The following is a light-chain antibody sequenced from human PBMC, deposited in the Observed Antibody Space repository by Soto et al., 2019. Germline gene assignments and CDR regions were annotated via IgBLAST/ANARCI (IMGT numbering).Light chain of an antibody. J-gene: IGKJ2*01. V-gene: IGKV3-15*01. CDR1: QSVSSN. Sequence: EIVMKQSPATLSVSQGARATLSCRASQSVSSNLAWYQQKPGQAPRLLIYGASTRDTGIPARFSGSGSATECTLTISSLQAEDFAVYYCQQYNNWPRTFGQGTKLESK. CDR3: QQYNNWPRT. CDR2: GAS.